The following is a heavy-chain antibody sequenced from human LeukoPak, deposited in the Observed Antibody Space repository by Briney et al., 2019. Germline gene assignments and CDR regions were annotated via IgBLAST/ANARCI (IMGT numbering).Heavy chain of an antibody. CDR2: IYSGGST. V-gene: IGHV4-4*07. D-gene: IGHD5-24*01. CDR1: GGSITGYY. Sequence: SETLSLTCTVSGGSITGYYWTWIRQPAGKGLEWIGRIYSGGSTNYNPPPKSRVTMSVDTSKNQFSLKLSSVTAADTAVYYCATGRDADSARGYYDMDVWGQGTTATVSS. CDR3: ATGRDADSARGYYDMDV. J-gene: IGHJ6*02.